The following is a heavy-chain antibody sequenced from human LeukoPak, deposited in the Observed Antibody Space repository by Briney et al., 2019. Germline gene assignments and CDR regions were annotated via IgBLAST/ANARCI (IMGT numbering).Heavy chain of an antibody. CDR2: IIPIFGTA. D-gene: IGHD1-7*01. CDR1: GGTFSSYA. Sequence: VASVKVSFKASGGTFSSYAISWVRQAPGQGLEWMGGIIPIFGTANYAQKFQGRVTITADESTSTAYMELSSLRSEDTAVYYCARTGGEAGIHWNYAYNWFDPWGQGTLITVSS. CDR3: ARTGGEAGIHWNYAYNWFDP. V-gene: IGHV1-69*01. J-gene: IGHJ5*02.